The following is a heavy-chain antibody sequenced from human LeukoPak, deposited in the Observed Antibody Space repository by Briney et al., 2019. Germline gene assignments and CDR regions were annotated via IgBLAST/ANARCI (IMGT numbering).Heavy chain of an antibody. J-gene: IGHJ4*02. CDR1: GFTFSRYA. Sequence: GGSLRLSCAASGFTFSRYAMSWVRQAPGKGLEWVSSISDSDDTTYYTDSVRGRFTISRDNSKNTLFLQMNSLRAEDTAVYYCAKDSTLYYFDYWGQGTLVTVSS. D-gene: IGHD2-2*01. CDR3: AKDSTLYYFDY. CDR2: ISDSDDTT. V-gene: IGHV3-23*01.